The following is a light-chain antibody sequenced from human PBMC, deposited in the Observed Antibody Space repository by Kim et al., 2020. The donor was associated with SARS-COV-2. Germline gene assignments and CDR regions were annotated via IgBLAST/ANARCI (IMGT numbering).Light chain of an antibody. CDR1: QSIGNF. J-gene: IGKJ4*01. Sequence: DIQVTQSPSSLSASVGDTVTITCRTSQSIGNFLLWYQQKPGKATNLLIFAASRLHYGVPSRFSGSGSGTDFTLSISSLQPEDFATYFCQQSHSTPLTFGGGTKVDIK. CDR2: AAS. V-gene: IGKV1-39*01. CDR3: QQSHSTPLT.